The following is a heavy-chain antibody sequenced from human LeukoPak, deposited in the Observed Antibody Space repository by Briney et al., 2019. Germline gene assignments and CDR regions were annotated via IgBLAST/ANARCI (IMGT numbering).Heavy chain of an antibody. CDR2: IYPRDGST. CDR1: GYTFTSNY. CDR3: ARDQEGFDY. V-gene: IGHV1-46*01. J-gene: IGHJ4*02. Sequence: ASVKVSCKASGYTFTSNYIHWVRQAPGQGLEWMGMIYPRDGSTSYAQKFQGRVTVTRDTSTSTIHMELSGLRSEDTAVYYCARDQEGFDYWGQGTLVTVSS.